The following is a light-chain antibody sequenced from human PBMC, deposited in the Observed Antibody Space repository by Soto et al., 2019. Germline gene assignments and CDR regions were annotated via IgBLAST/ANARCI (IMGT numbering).Light chain of an antibody. CDR1: QSVLYNSNNKNY. Sequence: DIVMTQSPDSLAVSLGERATINCKSSQSVLYNSNNKNYLAWYQQKPGQAPKMLIYWASTRESGVPDRFSGSGSGTNFTLTVSSLQAEDVALYYCQQYRSSPFTFGPGTKVDIK. V-gene: IGKV4-1*01. CDR3: QQYRSSPFT. J-gene: IGKJ3*01. CDR2: WAS.